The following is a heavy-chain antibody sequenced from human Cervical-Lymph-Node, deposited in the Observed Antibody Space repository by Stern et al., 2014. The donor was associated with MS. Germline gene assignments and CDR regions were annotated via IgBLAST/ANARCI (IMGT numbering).Heavy chain of an antibody. V-gene: IGHV4-61*02. CDR3: ARAAQVGECYYYYGVDV. CDR1: VGSITSGNYY. Sequence: QVQLQESGPGLVKPSQTLSLTCAVSVGSITSGNYYWSWIRQPAGKGLEWIGRIYTSGSTNYSPSLKSRVTISLDTSKNQFSLKLISVTAADTAVYYCARAAQVGECYYYYGVDVWGQGTTVTVSS. J-gene: IGHJ6*02. D-gene: IGHD3-10*01. CDR2: IYTSGST.